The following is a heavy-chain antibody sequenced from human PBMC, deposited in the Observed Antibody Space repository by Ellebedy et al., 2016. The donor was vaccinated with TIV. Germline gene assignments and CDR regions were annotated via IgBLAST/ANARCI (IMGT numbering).Heavy chain of an antibody. CDR2: ISHDGKDT. CDR3: ATDYIGNSGAYDT. CDR1: GFTFSAFG. Sequence: GESLKISCTASGFTFSAFGIHWVRQAPGEGLAWVAAISHDGKDTFYAASVKGRFTISRDNSMKTVNVEMNSLRPEDTAVYFCATDYIGNSGAYDTWGQGTLVIVSS. J-gene: IGHJ3*01. V-gene: IGHV3-30*03. D-gene: IGHD4-23*01.